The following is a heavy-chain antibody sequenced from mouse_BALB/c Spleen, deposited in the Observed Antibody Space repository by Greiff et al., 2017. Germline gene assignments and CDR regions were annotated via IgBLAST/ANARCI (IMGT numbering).Heavy chain of an antibody. Sequence: EVQLQQSGAELVKPGASVKLSCTASGFNIKDTYMHWVKQRPEQGLEWIGRIDPANGNTKYDPKFQGKATITADTSSNTAYMQLSSLTSEDSAVYYCARIGGITYYAMDYWGQGTSVTVSS. V-gene: IGHV14-3*02. D-gene: IGHD1-1*01. CDR1: GFNIKDTY. CDR3: ARIGGITYYAMDY. CDR2: IDPANGNT. J-gene: IGHJ4*01.